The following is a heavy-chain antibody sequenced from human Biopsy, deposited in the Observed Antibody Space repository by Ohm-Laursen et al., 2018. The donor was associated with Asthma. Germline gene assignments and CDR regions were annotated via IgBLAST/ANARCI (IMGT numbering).Heavy chain of an antibody. J-gene: IGHJ6*02. CDR2: INPNSGNT. CDR1: GYTFNAYY. CDR3: ARAPQPQNYGSGNAQYGLDV. D-gene: IGHD3-10*01. Sequence: ASVKVSCKASGYTFNAYYIHWVRQAPGQKFEWMGRINPNSGNTHYAHKFQGRVTMTRDTSISTVYMELTSLRSDDTAVYYCARAPQPQNYGSGNAQYGLDVWGQGTTVTVSS. V-gene: IGHV1-2*06.